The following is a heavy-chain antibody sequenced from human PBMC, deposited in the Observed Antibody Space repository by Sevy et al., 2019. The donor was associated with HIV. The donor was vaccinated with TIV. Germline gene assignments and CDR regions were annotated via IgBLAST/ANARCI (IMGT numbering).Heavy chain of an antibody. D-gene: IGHD5-18*01. CDR2: IYYSGST. CDR3: ARGDTDGMDV. V-gene: IGHV4-39*01. J-gene: IGHJ6*02. Sequence: SETLSLTCTVSGGSMSSSSYYWGWIRQPPGKGLEWIGSIYYSGSTYYNPSLKSRVTISVDTSKNQFSLKLSSVTAADTAVYYCARGDTDGMDVWGQGATVTVSS. CDR1: GGSMSSSSYY.